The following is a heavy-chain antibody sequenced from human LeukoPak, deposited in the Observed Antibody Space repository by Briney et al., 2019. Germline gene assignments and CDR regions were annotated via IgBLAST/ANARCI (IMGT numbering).Heavy chain of an antibody. J-gene: IGHJ4*01. Sequence: GGSLRLSCAASGFIFSHHGMHWVRQAPGQGLEWVAVIWSDGTNRFYADSVEGRFTISRDNSQNTVFLQMDSLRAKDTAIYYCARDAQRGFDYSNSLKYWGHGTLVTVSS. V-gene: IGHV3-33*01. D-gene: IGHD4-11*01. CDR2: IWSDGTNR. CDR3: ARDAQRGFDYSNSLKY. CDR1: GFIFSHHG.